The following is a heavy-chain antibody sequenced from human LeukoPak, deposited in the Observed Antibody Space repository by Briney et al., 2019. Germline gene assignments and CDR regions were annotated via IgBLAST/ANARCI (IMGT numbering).Heavy chain of an antibody. V-gene: IGHV3-48*01. CDR1: GFTFSSYS. CDR2: ISSSSSTI. D-gene: IGHD6-19*01. J-gene: IGHJ1*01. Sequence: GGSLRLSCAASGFTFSSYSMNWVRQAPGKGLEWVSYISSSSSTIYYADSVKGRFTISRDNAKNSLYLQMNSLRAEDTAVYYCAKDSDISAVAGTYSAEYFQHWGQGTLVTVSS. CDR3: AKDSDISAVAGTYSAEYFQH.